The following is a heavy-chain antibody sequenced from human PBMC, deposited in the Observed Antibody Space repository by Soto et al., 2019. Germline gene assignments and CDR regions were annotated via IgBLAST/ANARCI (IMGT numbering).Heavy chain of an antibody. D-gene: IGHD2-2*02. CDR2: ISNGGGST. CDR1: GFTFSSYA. J-gene: IGHJ5*02. Sequence: EVQLLESGGGLVQPGGSLRLSCAASGFTFSSYAMTWARQAPGKGLEWVSTISNGGGSTYYTDSVKGRFTISRDDSKNTLYLQMNSLRAEDTAVYYCAIEGCSSTSCYIGTQFDPWAQGTLVTLSS. CDR3: AIEGCSSTSCYIGTQFDP. V-gene: IGHV3-23*01.